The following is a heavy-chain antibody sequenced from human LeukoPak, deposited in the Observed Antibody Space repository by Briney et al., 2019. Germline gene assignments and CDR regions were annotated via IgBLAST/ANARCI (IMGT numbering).Heavy chain of an antibody. CDR2: ISGSGGST. CDR1: GFTFNGYA. D-gene: IGHD3-22*01. J-gene: IGHJ4*02. Sequence: GGSLRLSCAASGFTFNGYAMTWVRQAPGKGLEWVSAISGSGGSTSYADSVKGRFTISRDNSKNTLYLQMNSLRAEDTAIYYCAKGMNAYYYDSSGYWGQGTLVTVSS. V-gene: IGHV3-23*01. CDR3: AKGMNAYYYDSSGY.